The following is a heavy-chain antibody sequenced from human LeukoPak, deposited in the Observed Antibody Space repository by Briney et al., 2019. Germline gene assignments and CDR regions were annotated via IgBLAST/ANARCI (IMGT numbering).Heavy chain of an antibody. D-gene: IGHD3-9*01. CDR3: ARDSTIVRYFDTNYFDY. CDR2: IDYSGST. J-gene: IGHJ4*02. Sequence: SETLSLTCSFSGGSISRDYWSWIRQPPGKGLEWIGYIDYSGSTAYNPSLKSRVNISRDVSKNQVSLKVNSVIAADTAVYYCARDSTIVRYFDTNYFDYWGQGTLVTVSS. V-gene: IGHV4-59*01. CDR1: GGSISRDY.